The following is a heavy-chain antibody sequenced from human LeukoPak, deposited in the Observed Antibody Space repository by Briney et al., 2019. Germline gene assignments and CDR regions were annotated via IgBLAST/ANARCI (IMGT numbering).Heavy chain of an antibody. CDR1: GYTFTGYY. V-gene: IGHV1-2*02. J-gene: IGHJ5*02. D-gene: IGHD3-10*01. CDR2: INPNSGGT. CDR3: ARAYILITMARGHWFDP. Sequence: ASVKVSCKASGYTFTGYYMHWVRQAPGQGLEWMGWINPNSGGTNYAQKFQGRVTMTRDTSISTAYMELSRLRSDDTAVYYCARAYILITMARGHWFDPWGQGTLVTVSS.